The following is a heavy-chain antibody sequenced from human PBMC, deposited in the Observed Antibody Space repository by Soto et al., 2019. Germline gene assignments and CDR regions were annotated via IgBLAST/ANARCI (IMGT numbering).Heavy chain of an antibody. CDR2: MNPNSGHT. CDR3: ASDMSTN. CDR1: GYTFTSHD. Sequence: QVQLVQSGAEMTKPGASVKVSCKASGYTFTSHDINWMRQTTGQGLEWMGWMNPNSGHTNYAQKFQGRVTMTRDTSISTAYMELTNLRSEDTAIYYCASDMSTNWGQGTLVTVSS. J-gene: IGHJ4*02. D-gene: IGHD2-2*01. V-gene: IGHV1-8*01.